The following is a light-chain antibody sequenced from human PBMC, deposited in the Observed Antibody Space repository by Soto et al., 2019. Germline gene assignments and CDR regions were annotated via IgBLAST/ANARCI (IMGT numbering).Light chain of an antibody. CDR3: QQYNNWPLTT. CDR1: QSVSSN. Sequence: EIVMTQSPATLSVSPGERATLSCRASQSVSSNLAWYQQKPGQAPRLLIYGASTRATGIPARFSGSGSGTEFTRTISRLQSEDFAVYYCQQYNNWPLTTFGGGTKVEIK. J-gene: IGKJ4*01. V-gene: IGKV3D-15*01. CDR2: GAS.